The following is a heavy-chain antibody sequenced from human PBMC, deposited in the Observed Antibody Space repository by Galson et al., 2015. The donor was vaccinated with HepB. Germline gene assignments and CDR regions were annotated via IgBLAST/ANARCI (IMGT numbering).Heavy chain of an antibody. V-gene: IGHV1-18*01. CDR1: GYSFSQYG. J-gene: IGHJ5*02. CDR2: ISGYNGNT. D-gene: IGHD5-18*01. CDR3: ARGRYGTSAPDL. Sequence: CKASGYSFSQYGMTWVRQAPGQGLEWMGWISGYNGNTNYAQNFQSRVTMTTDTSTTTVYMEVRSLRSDDTAVYYCARGRYGTSAPDLWGQGTLVTVSS.